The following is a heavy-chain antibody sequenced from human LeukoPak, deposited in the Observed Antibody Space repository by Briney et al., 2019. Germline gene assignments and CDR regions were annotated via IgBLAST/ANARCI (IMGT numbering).Heavy chain of an antibody. V-gene: IGHV1-2*02. CDR3: ARGGYCSGGSCYSLGMDV. J-gene: IGHJ6*02. Sequence: GASVKVSCKASGYTFTGYYMHWVRQAPGQGLEWMGWINPNSGGTNYAQKFQGRVTMTRDTSISTAYMELSRLRSDDTAVYYCARGGYCSGGSCYSLGMDVWGQGTTVTVSS. CDR1: GYTFTGYY. D-gene: IGHD2-15*01. CDR2: INPNSGGT.